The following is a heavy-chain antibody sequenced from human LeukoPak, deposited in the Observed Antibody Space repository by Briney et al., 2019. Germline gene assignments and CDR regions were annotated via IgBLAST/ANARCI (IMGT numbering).Heavy chain of an antibody. V-gene: IGHV4-61*01. D-gene: IGHD3-10*01. CDR3: ARIWFGLRRLYYFDY. J-gene: IGHJ4*02. Sequence: PSETLSLTCTVSGYSISSSYYWSWIRQPPGKGLEWIGYLYNTGSTNYNPSLKSRVTISVGTSKNQFSLKVTSVTAADTAVYFCARIWFGLRRLYYFDYWGQGTLVTVSS. CDR1: GYSISSSYY. CDR2: LYNTGST.